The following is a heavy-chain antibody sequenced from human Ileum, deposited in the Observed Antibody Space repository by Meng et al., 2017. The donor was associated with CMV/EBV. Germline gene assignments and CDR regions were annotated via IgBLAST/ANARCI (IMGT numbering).Heavy chain of an antibody. V-gene: IGHV4-4*07. D-gene: IGHD3-16*01. CDR2: IYHGGST. J-gene: IGHJ4*02. CDR3: ARGPGGFGDFNFDY. CDR1: GDSITSFY. Sequence: VQLQESGPGLVKPSETLSLTCTVSGDSITSFYWSWIRQPDGKALEWIGRIYHGGSTNYNPSLKSRVTLSVDTSKNQFSMRLTSVTAADTAVYYCARGPGGFGDFNFDYWGQGTLVTVPS.